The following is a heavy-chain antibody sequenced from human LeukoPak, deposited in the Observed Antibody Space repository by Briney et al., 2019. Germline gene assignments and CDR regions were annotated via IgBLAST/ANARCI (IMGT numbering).Heavy chain of an antibody. CDR3: ARVRVYSSGWNFDY. CDR2: INSNSGST. CDR1: GYIFTDYC. V-gene: IGHV1-2*02. Sequence: GAAVKVSCKASGYIFTDYCVHWVRQAPGQGLEWMGWINSNSGSTSYAQNFQGRVTMTRDTSISTLYVELSSLRSDDTAVYYCARVRVYSSGWNFDYWGQGTLVTVSS. J-gene: IGHJ4*02. D-gene: IGHD6-19*01.